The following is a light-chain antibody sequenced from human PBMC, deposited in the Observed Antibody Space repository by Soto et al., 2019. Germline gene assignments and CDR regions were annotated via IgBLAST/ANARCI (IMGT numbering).Light chain of an antibody. CDR3: RSYISSSSPYV. J-gene: IGLJ1*01. V-gene: IGLV2-11*01. Sequence: QSLLTQPRSVSGSPGQSVTISCTGTSSDVGGYNYVSWYQHHPGKAPKLMFYDVTKRPSGVRDRFSASKSSNTASLTISGLEAEDEADYYCRSYISSSSPYVFGTGTKVTVL. CDR1: SSDVGGYNY. CDR2: DVT.